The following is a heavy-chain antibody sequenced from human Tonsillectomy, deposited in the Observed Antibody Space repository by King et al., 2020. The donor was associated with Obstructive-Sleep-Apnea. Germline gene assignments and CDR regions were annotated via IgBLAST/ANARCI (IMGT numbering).Heavy chain of an antibody. Sequence: VQLVESGGGVVQPGRSLRLSCAVSGLTFSKFGFHWVRQAPGKGLEWVAIISYDSTKQSYRDSVKGRFTISRDNSKNTLYLHMDSLRAEDTAVYYCAKGGNCAGGNCYNYLDYWGHGTLVTVSS. CDR3: AKGGNCAGGNCYNYLDY. CDR2: ISYDSTKQ. V-gene: IGHV3-30*18. J-gene: IGHJ4*01. CDR1: GLTFSKFG. D-gene: IGHD2-15*01.